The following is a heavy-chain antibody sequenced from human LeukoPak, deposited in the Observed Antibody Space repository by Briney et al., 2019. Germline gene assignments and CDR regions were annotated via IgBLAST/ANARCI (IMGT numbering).Heavy chain of an antibody. CDR3: ARDQGETGTTYLFDY. CDR1: GFAFSDDS. D-gene: IGHD1-1*01. Sequence: GGSLRLSCVASGFAFSDDSMNWVRQPPGKGLEWVSSISSSSSYIYYADSVKGRFTISRDNAKNSLYLQMNSLRAEDTAVYYCARDQGETGTTYLFDYWGQGTLVTVSS. CDR2: ISSSSSYI. J-gene: IGHJ4*02. V-gene: IGHV3-21*01.